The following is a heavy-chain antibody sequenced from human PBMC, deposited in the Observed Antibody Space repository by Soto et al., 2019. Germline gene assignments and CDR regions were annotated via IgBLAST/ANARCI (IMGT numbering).Heavy chain of an antibody. D-gene: IGHD1-26*01. J-gene: IGHJ3*02. V-gene: IGHV3-15*01. Sequence: GGSLRLSCAASGFTFSNAWMSWVRQAPGKGLEWVGRIKSKTDGGTTDYAAPVKGRFTISRDDSKNTLYLQMNSLKTEDTAVYYCTTDLWGGSYYGAFDIWGQGTMVTVSS. CDR2: IKSKTDGGTT. CDR3: TTDLWGGSYYGAFDI. CDR1: GFTFSNAW.